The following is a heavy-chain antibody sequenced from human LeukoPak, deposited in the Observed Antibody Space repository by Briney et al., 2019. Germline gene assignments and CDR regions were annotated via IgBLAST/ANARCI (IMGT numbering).Heavy chain of an antibody. D-gene: IGHD5-18*01. CDR2: IKQDGSEK. CDR1: GFTFSSYW. V-gene: IGHV3-7*01. Sequence: PGGSLRLSCAASGFTFSSYWMSWVRQAPGKGLEWVANIKQDGSEKYYVDSVKGRFTISRDNAKNSLYLQMNSLSAEDTAVYYCARVPGTWIQLWLRDYWGQGTLVTVSS. J-gene: IGHJ4*02. CDR3: ARVPGTWIQLWLRDY.